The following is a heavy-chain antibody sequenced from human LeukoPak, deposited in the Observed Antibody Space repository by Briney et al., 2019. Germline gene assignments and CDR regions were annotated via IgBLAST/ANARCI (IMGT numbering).Heavy chain of an antibody. D-gene: IGHD3-22*01. CDR2: IIPIFGTA. J-gene: IGHJ4*02. CDR1: GGTFSSYA. Sequence: SVKVSCKASGGTFSSYAISWVRQAPGQGLEWMGGIIPIFGTANYAQKFQGRVTITADEATSTAYMELSSLRSEDTAVYYCARDLYYYDSSGPFDYWGQGTLVTVSS. CDR3: ARDLYYYDSSGPFDY. V-gene: IGHV1-69*01.